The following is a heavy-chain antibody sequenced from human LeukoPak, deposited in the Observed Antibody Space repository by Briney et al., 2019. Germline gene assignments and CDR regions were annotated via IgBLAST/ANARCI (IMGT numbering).Heavy chain of an antibody. V-gene: IGHV4-39*07. CDR1: GGSISSSSYY. J-gene: IGHJ4*02. CDR2: IYYSGST. D-gene: IGHD1-26*01. CDR3: AREGGSLGVFDY. Sequence: SETLSLTCTVSGGSISSSSYYWGWIRQPPGKGLEWIGSIYYSGSTYYNPSLKSRVTISVDTSKNQFSLKLSSVTAADTALYYCAREGGSLGVFDYWGQGTLVTVSS.